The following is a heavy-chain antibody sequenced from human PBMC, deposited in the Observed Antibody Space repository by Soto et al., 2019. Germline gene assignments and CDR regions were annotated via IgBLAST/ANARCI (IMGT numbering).Heavy chain of an antibody. CDR3: ARLRLSYAGVDYYYYGLDA. D-gene: IGHD3-10*01. Sequence: QVQLVQSGAEVKKPGSSVKVSCKASAGTFRSYSINWVRQAPGQGLEWMGGIIPSFATANYAQKFQDRVTITADESTRTAYMELSSLRSEDTAVYYCARLRLSYAGVDYYYYGLDAWGQGTTVTVSS. CDR1: AGTFRSYS. CDR2: IIPSFATA. V-gene: IGHV1-69*12. J-gene: IGHJ6*02.